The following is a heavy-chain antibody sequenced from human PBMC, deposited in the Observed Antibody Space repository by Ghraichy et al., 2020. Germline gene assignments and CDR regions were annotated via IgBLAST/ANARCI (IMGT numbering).Heavy chain of an antibody. V-gene: IGHV4-34*01. CDR2: INHSGST. CDR3: ARGPFGGRGVPAARAGGWFDP. D-gene: IGHD2-2*01. J-gene: IGHJ5*02. CDR1: GGSFSGYY. Sequence: SETLSLTCAVYGGSFSGYYWSWIRQPPGKGLEWIGEINHSGSTNYNPSLKSRVTISVDTSKNQFSLKLSSVTAADTAVYYCARGPFGGRGVPAARAGGWFDPWGQGTLVTVSS.